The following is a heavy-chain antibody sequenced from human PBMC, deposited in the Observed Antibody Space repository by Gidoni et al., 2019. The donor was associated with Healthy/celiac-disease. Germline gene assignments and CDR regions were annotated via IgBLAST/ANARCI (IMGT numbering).Heavy chain of an antibody. V-gene: IGHV4-30-4*01. J-gene: IGHJ5*02. CDR2: IYYSGST. CDR1: GGSIRSGDYY. D-gene: IGHD2-2*01. CDR3: ARGEYQLLLGDWFDP. Sequence: QVQLQESGPGLVKPSQTLSLTCTVSGGSIRSGDYYWSWIRQPPGKGLEWIGYIYYSGSTYYNPSLKSRVTISVDTSKNQFSLKLSSVTAADTAVYYCARGEYQLLLGDWFDPWGQGTLVTVSS.